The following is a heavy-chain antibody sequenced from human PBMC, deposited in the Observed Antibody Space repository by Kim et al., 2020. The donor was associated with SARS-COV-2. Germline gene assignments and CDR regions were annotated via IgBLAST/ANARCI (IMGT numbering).Heavy chain of an antibody. CDR3: ARGRAGAFDI. Sequence: EKYEVDSGKSRYTISRDNDKNAWYLEMNSLRAEDTAVYYGARGRAGAFDIWGQGTMVTVSS. J-gene: IGHJ3*02. V-gene: IGHV3-7*03. CDR2: EK.